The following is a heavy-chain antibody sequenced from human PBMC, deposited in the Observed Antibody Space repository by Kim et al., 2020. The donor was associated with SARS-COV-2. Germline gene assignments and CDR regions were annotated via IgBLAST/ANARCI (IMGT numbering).Heavy chain of an antibody. V-gene: IGHV4-59*01. CDR3: ARGSSSWPYYDYYMDV. D-gene: IGHD6-13*01. CDR2: IYYSGST. CDR1: GGSISSYY. J-gene: IGHJ6*03. Sequence: SETLSLTCTVSGGSISSYYWSWIRQPPGKGLEWIGYIYYSGSTNYNPSLKSRVTISVDTSKNQFSLKLSSVTAADTAVYYCARGSSSWPYYDYYMDVWGKGTTGTVSS.